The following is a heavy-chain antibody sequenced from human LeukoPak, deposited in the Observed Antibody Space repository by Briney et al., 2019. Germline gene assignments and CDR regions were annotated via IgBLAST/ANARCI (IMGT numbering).Heavy chain of an antibody. CDR1: GYSFTTYG. V-gene: IGHV1-18*01. D-gene: IGHD5-18*01. J-gene: IGHJ4*02. CDR3: ARGGYNNYPDY. Sequence: ASVKVSCKASGYSFTTYGISWVRQAPGQGLEWMGWISGYDGNTNFAQKFQDRLTMSTDTSTSTAYMELRSLRSDDTAIFYCARGGYNNYPDYWGRGTLVTVSS. CDR2: ISGYDGNT.